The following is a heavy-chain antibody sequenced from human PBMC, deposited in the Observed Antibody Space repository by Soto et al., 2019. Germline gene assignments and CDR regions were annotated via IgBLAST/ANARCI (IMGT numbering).Heavy chain of an antibody. V-gene: IGHV1-46*01. D-gene: IGHD5-18*01. CDR1: GYAFTSYY. Sequence: ASVKVSCKASGYAFTSYYIHWVRQAPGQGLEWMGIFNPTGDTASYAQKLQGRVTMTRDTSTGTAYMELGSLRSEDTAVYYCARGGRIVDTGIGYYYYHAMDVWGQGTTVTVS. J-gene: IGHJ6*02. CDR2: FNPTGDTA. CDR3: ARGGRIVDTGIGYYYYHAMDV.